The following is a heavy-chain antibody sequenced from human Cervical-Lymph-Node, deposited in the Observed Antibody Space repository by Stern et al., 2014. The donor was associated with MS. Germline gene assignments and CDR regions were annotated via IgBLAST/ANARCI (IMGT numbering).Heavy chain of an antibody. J-gene: IGHJ5*02. Sequence: QVQLQESGPGLVKPSETLSLTCTVSGGSISSTSYYWAWIRQPPGKGLEWIGSIYYGGSLYYNPSLKSRVTISVDTSKTQFSLKLSSVTAADTAVYYCARATDLWGQGTLVTVSS. CDR1: GGSISSTSYY. CDR3: ARATDL. CDR2: IYYGGSL. V-gene: IGHV4-39*01.